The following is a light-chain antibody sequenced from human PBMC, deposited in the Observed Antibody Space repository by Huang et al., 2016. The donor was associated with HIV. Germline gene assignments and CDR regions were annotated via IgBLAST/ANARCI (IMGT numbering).Light chain of an antibody. V-gene: IGKV1-39*01. CDR2: AAS. J-gene: IGKJ4*01. CDR3: LQSYKTLT. CDR1: QDIGSH. Sequence: DIQVTQSPSSLSASVGDRVTITSRASQDIGSHLNWYQQKPGKAPNVLSYAASTLESGVPSRFSGSGSGTDFTLSISSLQPEDFATYYCLQSYKTLTFGGGTRVEI.